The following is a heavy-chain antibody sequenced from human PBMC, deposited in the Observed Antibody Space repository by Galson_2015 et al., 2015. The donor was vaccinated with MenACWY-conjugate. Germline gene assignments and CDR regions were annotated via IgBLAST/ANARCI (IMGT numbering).Heavy chain of an antibody. CDR1: GGTFSSYA. D-gene: IGHD3-22*01. J-gene: IGHJ4*02. Sequence: SVKVSCKASGGTFSSYAISWARQAPGQGLEWMGRIIPILGIANYAQKFQGRVTITADKSTSTAYMELSSLRSEDTAVYYCARGVYDSSGYFPNEPECCDYWGQGTMVTVSS. V-gene: IGHV1-69*04. CDR3: ARGVYDSSGYFPNEPECCDY. CDR2: IIPILGIA.